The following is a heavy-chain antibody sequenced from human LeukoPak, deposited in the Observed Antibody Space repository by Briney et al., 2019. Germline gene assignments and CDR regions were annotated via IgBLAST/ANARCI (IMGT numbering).Heavy chain of an antibody. V-gene: IGHV3-11*01. CDR2: ISSSGSTI. J-gene: IGHJ4*02. CDR3: ARVRDGYMHRVYFDY. CDR1: GFTISDYY. D-gene: IGHD5-24*01. Sequence: GGSLRLSCAASGFTISDYYMSWMRQAPGRGLEWVSYISSSGSTIYYADSVKGRFTISRDNAKNSLYLQMNSLRAEDTAVYYCARVRDGYMHRVYFDYWGQGTLVTVSS.